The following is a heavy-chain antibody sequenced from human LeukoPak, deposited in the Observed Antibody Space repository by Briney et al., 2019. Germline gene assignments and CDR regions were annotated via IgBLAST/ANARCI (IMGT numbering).Heavy chain of an antibody. Sequence: ASVKVSCKASGGTFNSYAISWVRQAPGQGLEWMGGIIPIVGTANYAQKFQGRVTITADESTSTAYMELSSLRSEDTAVYYCARSKDIVVVVAASFDYWGQGTLVTVSS. J-gene: IGHJ4*02. V-gene: IGHV1-69*01. CDR3: ARSKDIVVVVAASFDY. CDR1: GGTFNSYA. D-gene: IGHD2-15*01. CDR2: IIPIVGTA.